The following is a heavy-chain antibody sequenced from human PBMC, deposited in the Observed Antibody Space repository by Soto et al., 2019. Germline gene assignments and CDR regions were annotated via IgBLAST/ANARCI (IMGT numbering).Heavy chain of an antibody. CDR2: INHSGST. Sequence: PSETLSLTCAVYGGSFSGYYWSWIRQPPGKGLEWIGEINHSGSTNYNPSLKSRVTISVDTSKNQFSLKLSSVTAADTAVYYCARVRGSFACGNWFAPWGQGTLVPVSS. D-gene: IGHD1-26*01. V-gene: IGHV4-34*01. J-gene: IGHJ5*02. CDR3: ARVRGSFACGNWFAP. CDR1: GGSFSGYY.